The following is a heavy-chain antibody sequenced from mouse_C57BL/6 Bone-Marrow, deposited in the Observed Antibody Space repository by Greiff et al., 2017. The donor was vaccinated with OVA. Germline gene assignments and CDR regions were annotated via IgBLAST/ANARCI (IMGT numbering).Heavy chain of an antibody. CDR1: GFSFNTYA. CDR2: IRSKSNNYAT. J-gene: IGHJ2*01. D-gene: IGHD1-1*01. V-gene: IGHV10-1*01. Sequence: EVMLVESGGGLVQPKGSLKLSCAASGFSFNTYAMNWVRQAPGKGLEWVARIRSKSNNYATYYADSVKDRFTISRDDSESMLYLQMNNVKTEDTAMYCCVYGSSFNYFDYWGQGTTLTVSS. CDR3: VYGSSFNYFDY.